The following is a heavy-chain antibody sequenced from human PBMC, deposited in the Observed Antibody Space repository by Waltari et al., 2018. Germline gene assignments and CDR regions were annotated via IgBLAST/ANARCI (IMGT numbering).Heavy chain of an antibody. CDR3: ARSGDSYAFDI. V-gene: IGHV2-70*04. CDR2: IDWDDDK. D-gene: IGHD4-17*01. CDR1: GFSLSTSGMR. J-gene: IGHJ3*02. Sequence: QVTLKESGPALVTPTQTLTLTCTFSGFSLSTSGMRVSWIRQPPGKALEWLARIDWDDDKFYSTSLKTRLTISKDTSKDQVVLTMTNMDPVDTATYYCARSGDSYAFDIWGQGTMVTVSS.